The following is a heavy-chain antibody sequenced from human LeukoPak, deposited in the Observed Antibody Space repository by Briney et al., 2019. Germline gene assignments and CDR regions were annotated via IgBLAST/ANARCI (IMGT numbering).Heavy chain of an antibody. CDR3: ARHRYSYGTRGMFDY. V-gene: IGHV4-39*01. Sequence: PSETLSLTCTVPGGSISSSSYYWGWIRQPPGKGLEWIGSIYYSGSTYYNPSLKSRVTISVDTSKNQFSLKLSSVTAADTAVYYCARHRYSYGTRGMFDYWGQGTLVTVSS. CDR2: IYYSGST. CDR1: GGSISSSSYY. D-gene: IGHD5-18*01. J-gene: IGHJ4*02.